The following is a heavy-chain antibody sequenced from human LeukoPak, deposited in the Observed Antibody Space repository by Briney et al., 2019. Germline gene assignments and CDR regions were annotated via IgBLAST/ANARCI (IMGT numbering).Heavy chain of an antibody. CDR2: IIPIFGTA. J-gene: IGHJ3*02. CDR1: GGTCSSYA. Sequence: SVKVSCKASGGTCSSYAISWVRQAPGQGLEWMGGIIPIFGTANYAQKFQGRVTITADESTSTAYMELSSLRSEDTAVYYCARDRVAGGAHDPFDIWGQGTMVTVSS. CDR3: ARDRVAGGAHDPFDI. D-gene: IGHD6-19*01. V-gene: IGHV1-69*13.